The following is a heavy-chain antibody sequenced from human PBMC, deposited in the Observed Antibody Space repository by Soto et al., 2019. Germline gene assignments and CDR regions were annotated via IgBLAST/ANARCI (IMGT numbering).Heavy chain of an antibody. CDR2: ISGSDAST. Sequence: EVQLLESGGGLVQPGGSLRLSCAASGFTFSRYAMSWVRQAPGKGLEWVSAISGSDASTYYADSVKGRFTISRDNSKNTLYRQMNSLRAEDTAVYYCMLQTLWCWGQGTLVTVSS. CDR1: GFTFSRYA. D-gene: IGHD2-21*01. CDR3: MLQTLWC. V-gene: IGHV3-23*01. J-gene: IGHJ4*02.